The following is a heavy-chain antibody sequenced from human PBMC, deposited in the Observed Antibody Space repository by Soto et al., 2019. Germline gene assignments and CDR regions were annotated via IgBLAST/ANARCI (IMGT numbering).Heavy chain of an antibody. CDR1: GFIFSEYA. D-gene: IGHD5-12*01. CDR2: VGGGGDPT. Sequence: GGSLRLSCVASGFIFSEYAMNWVRQTPGKGLEWVAHVGGGGDPTFYADSVKGRFSVSRDNSRDIMFLQMDSLRADDTAVYYCEKDEIARNGIYDPFDCWGQGTPVTVSS. V-gene: IGHV3-23*01. J-gene: IGHJ4*02. CDR3: EKDEIARNGIYDPFDC.